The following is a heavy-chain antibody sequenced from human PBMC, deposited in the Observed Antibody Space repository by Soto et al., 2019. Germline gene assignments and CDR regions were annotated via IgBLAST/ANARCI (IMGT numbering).Heavy chain of an antibody. V-gene: IGHV4-30-4*01. D-gene: IGHD4-17*01. J-gene: IGHJ2*01. CDR1: GGSISGGVGGLYY. CDR2: SYDSGST. CDR3: AREVITLTTVWYFDL. Sequence: QLQLRESGPGLVKPSETLSLTCTVSGGSISGGVGGLYYWSWILQPPGKGVAWIGYSYDSGSTYYSPSLKSRVALSVDTSKNEFSLRLSSVTAADAAVYYCAREVITLTTVWYFDLWGRGTLVTVSS.